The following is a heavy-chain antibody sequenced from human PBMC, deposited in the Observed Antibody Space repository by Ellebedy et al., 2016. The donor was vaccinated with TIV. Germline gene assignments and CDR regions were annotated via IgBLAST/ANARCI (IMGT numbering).Heavy chain of an antibody. V-gene: IGHV3-30*18. CDR1: GFSFSTHG. D-gene: IGHD6-6*01. CDR3: AKDLSTRPNHYYPMNV. Sequence: PGGSLRLSCAAPGFSFSTHGIHWVRQAPGKGLEWVAAVSYDGSNTYYADSVKGRFTISRDNSKNTLSLQMNSLSAEDTAVYSCAKDLSTRPNHYYPMNVWGQGTTVTVSS. J-gene: IGHJ6*02. CDR2: VSYDGSNT.